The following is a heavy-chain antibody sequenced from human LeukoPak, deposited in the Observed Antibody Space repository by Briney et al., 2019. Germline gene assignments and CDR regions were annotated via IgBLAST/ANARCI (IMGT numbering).Heavy chain of an antibody. CDR1: GFAFSSLD. J-gene: IGHJ5*02. V-gene: IGHV4-4*07. CDR2: THTNGNT. CDR3: VRGNYTDGGRNWFDP. Sequence: GSLRLSCAASGFAFSSLDMGWIRQPAGKGLEWIGRTHTNGNTLYNPSLKSRVTMSVDTSKSQFSLRLTSVTAADTAFYYCVRGNYTDGGRNWFDPWGQGILVTVSS. D-gene: IGHD1-7*01.